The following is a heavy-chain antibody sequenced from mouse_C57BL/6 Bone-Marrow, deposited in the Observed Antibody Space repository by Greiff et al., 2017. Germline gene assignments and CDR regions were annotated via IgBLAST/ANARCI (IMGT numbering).Heavy chain of an antibody. D-gene: IGHD4-1*01. CDR2: IDPENGDT. CDR3: TTGGGTLFAY. V-gene: IGHV14-4*01. CDR1: GFNIKDDY. J-gene: IGHJ3*01. Sequence: EVQLQQSGAELVRPGASVKLSCTASGFNIKDDYMHWVKQRPEQGLEWIGWIDPENGDTEYASKFQGKATITADTSSNTAYLQLSSLTSEDTAVYYCTTGGGTLFAYWGQGTLVTVSA.